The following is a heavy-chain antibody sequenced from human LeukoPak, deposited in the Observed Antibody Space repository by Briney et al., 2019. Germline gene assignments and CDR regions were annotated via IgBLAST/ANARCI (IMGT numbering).Heavy chain of an antibody. J-gene: IGHJ6*03. D-gene: IGHD1-26*01. CDR1: GYTFTSYD. Sequence: ASVKVSCKASGYTFTSYDINWVRQATGQGLKWMGWMNPNSGNTGYAQKFQGRVTMTRNTSISTAYMELSSLRSEDTAVYYCARGNSIVGARWSYYYYYYMDVWGKGTTVTVSS. CDR2: MNPNSGNT. V-gene: IGHV1-8*01. CDR3: ARGNSIVGARWSYYYYYYMDV.